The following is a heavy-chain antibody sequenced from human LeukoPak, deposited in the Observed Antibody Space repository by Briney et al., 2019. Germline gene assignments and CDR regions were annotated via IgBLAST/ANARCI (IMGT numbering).Heavy chain of an antibody. CDR3: ARVTMVRGVPDY. CDR2: IYYSGST. CDR1: GGSVSSYY. J-gene: IGHJ4*02. Sequence: PSGTLSLTCTVSGGSVSSYYWSWIRQPPGKGLEWIGYIYYSGSTNYNPSLKSRVTISLDTSKNQFSLKLSSVTAADTAVYYCARVTMVRGVPDYWGQGTLVTVSS. D-gene: IGHD3-10*01. V-gene: IGHV4-59*02.